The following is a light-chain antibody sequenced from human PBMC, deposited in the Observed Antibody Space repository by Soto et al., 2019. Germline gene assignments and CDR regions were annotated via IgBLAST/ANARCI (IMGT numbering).Light chain of an antibody. CDR1: QGISSF. CDR3: QQLNSYPLT. CDR2: EAS. V-gene: IGKV1-9*01. J-gene: IGKJ4*01. Sequence: DIQLTQSPSFLSASVGDRVTITCRASQGISSFLAWYQQKPGKAPKLLIYEASTLQSGVLSMFSGSGSGTEFTLTISSLQTEDFATYYCQQLNSYPLTFGGGTKVEIK.